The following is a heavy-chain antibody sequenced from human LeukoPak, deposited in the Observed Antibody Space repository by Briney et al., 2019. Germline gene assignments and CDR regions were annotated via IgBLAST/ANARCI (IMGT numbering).Heavy chain of an antibody. V-gene: IGHV3-30*18. J-gene: IGHJ4*02. Sequence: GGSLRLSCAASGVTFNYHGMHWVRQAPGKGLEWVAVISYDGTNKYYKDSVKGRFTISRDNSKNTLYLQMNSLIAEDTAVYYCAKSGYNRFDYWGQGTRVTVSS. CDR3: AKSGYNRFDY. CDR2: ISYDGTNK. D-gene: IGHD5-24*01. CDR1: GVTFNYHG.